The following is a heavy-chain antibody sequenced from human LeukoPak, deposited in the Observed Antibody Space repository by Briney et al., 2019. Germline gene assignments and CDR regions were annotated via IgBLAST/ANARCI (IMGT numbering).Heavy chain of an antibody. V-gene: IGHV4-39*01. CDR3: ARLKEGFWSGSDYFDY. CDR2: IYYSGST. D-gene: IGHD3-3*01. CDR1: GGSISSSGYY. J-gene: IGHJ4*02. Sequence: PSETLSLTCTVSGGSISSSGYYWGWIRQPPGKGLEWIGSIYYSGSTYYNPSLKSRVTISVDTSKNQFSLKLSSVTAADTAVYYCARLKEGFWSGSDYFDYWGQGTLVTVSS.